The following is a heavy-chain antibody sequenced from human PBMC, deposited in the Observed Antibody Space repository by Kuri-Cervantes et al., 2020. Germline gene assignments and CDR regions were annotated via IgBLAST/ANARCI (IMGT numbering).Heavy chain of an antibody. V-gene: IGHV3-30*03. CDR2: ISYDGSNK. CDR3: ARDIREWELHPGDY. J-gene: IGHJ4*02. CDR1: GFTFSSYG. Sequence: GGSLRLSCAASGFTFSSYGMHWVRQAPGKGLEWVAVISYDGSNKYYADSVKGRFTISRDNSKNTLYLQMNSLRAEDTAVYYCARDIREWELHPGDYWGQGILVTVSS. D-gene: IGHD1-26*01.